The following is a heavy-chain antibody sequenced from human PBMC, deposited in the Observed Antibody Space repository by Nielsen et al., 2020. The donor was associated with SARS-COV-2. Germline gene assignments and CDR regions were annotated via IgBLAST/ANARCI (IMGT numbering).Heavy chain of an antibody. CDR2: INPSGGSI. Sequence: ASVKVSCYASGYTFTSYYMHWVRQTPGQGLEWMGIINPSGGSISYAQKFQGRVTMTRDTSTSTVYMELSSLRSEDTAVYYCARGKWIVLMVYATGGMDVWGQGTTVTVSS. J-gene: IGHJ6*02. CDR1: GYTFTSYY. D-gene: IGHD2-8*01. V-gene: IGHV1-46*01. CDR3: ARGKWIVLMVYATGGMDV.